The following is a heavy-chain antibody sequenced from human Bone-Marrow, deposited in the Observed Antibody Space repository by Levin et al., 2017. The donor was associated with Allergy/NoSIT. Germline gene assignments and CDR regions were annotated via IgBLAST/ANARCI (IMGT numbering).Heavy chain of an antibody. D-gene: IGHD1/OR15-1a*01. Sequence: SGPTLVKPTQTLTLTCSFSGFSLRTSGMGVGWFRPPPGKALEWLTLIYWDDEKRYSPSLKSRLTITKDTSKNQVVLTMTNMDPVDTATYYCAHRPPGGYNWNNNWFDPWGQGTLVIVSS. J-gene: IGHJ5*02. V-gene: IGHV2-5*02. CDR2: IYWDDEK. CDR1: GFSLRTSGMG. CDR3: AHRPPGGYNWNNNWFDP.